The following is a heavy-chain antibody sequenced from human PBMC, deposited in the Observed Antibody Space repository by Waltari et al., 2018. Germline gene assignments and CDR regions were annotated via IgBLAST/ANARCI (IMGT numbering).Heavy chain of an antibody. CDR1: GGSISDTSYF. CDR2: ISRRERA. J-gene: IGHJ4*02. Sequence: QLQLQESGPGLVKPSETLFLTCNVSGGSISDTSYFWGWVRQPPGKGLEWIGRISRRERALYKSSLTSRATISFDNAKNQLYLKLTSLAAADTATYYCTRDANVGAPPPIGYWGQGALVTVS. V-gene: IGHV4-39*07. CDR3: TRDANVGAPPPIGY. D-gene: IGHD3-16*01.